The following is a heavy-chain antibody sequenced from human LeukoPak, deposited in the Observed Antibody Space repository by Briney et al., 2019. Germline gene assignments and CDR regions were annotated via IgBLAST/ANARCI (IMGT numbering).Heavy chain of an antibody. J-gene: IGHJ4*02. Sequence: SQTLSLTCTVSGGSISSGGYYWSWIRQPAGRGLEWIGHIYASGSTNYNPSLKSRVTISVDTSKNQFSLKLSSVTAADTAVYYCARDSALSGFDYWGQGTLVTVSS. V-gene: IGHV4-61*09. CDR2: IYASGST. CDR3: ARDSALSGFDY. D-gene: IGHD3-10*01. CDR1: GGSISSGGYY.